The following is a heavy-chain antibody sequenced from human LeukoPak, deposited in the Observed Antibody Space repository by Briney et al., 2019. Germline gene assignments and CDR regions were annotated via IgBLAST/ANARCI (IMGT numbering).Heavy chain of an antibody. D-gene: IGHD4-17*01. CDR1: GYTFTGYY. CDR3: ARDPTYGDYARHAFDI. J-gene: IGHJ3*02. Sequence: SVKVSCKASGYTFTGYYMHWVRQAPGQGLEWMGGIIPIFGTANYAQKFQGRVTITADEPTSTAYMELSSLRSEDTAVYYCARDPTYGDYARHAFDIWGQGTMVTVSS. CDR2: IIPIFGTA. V-gene: IGHV1-69*13.